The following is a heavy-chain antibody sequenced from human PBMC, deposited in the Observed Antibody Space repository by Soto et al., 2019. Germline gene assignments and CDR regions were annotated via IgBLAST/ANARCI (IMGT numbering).Heavy chain of an antibody. Sequence: QVQLVHSGAEVKKPGSSVKVSCKASGGTFSSYTISWVRQAPGQGLEWLGRIIPILGIANYAQKFQGRVTITADKSTSTAYMELSSLRSEDTAVYYCAGANYDILTGYPGGTAFDIWGQGTMVTVSS. CDR1: GGTFSSYT. D-gene: IGHD3-9*01. CDR2: IIPILGIA. J-gene: IGHJ3*02. V-gene: IGHV1-69*02. CDR3: AGANYDILTGYPGGTAFDI.